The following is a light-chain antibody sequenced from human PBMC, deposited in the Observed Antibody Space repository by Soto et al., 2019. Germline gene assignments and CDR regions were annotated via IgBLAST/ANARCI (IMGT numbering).Light chain of an antibody. Sequence: QSVLTQPPSASGTPGQRVTISCSGSSSNIGSNYVYWYQQVPGTAPKLLIYRNNQRPSGLPDRFSGSKSGTSASLAISGLRSEDEADYYCAAWDDSLSAGVFGGGTKVTVL. CDR2: RNN. J-gene: IGLJ3*02. CDR3: AAWDDSLSAGV. V-gene: IGLV1-47*01. CDR1: SSNIGSNY.